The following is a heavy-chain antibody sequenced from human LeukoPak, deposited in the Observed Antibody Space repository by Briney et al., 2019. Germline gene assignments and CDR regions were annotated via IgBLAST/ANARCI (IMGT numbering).Heavy chain of an antibody. V-gene: IGHV3-23*01. CDR2: ISGSGGST. CDR1: GFTFSSYA. J-gene: IGHJ4*02. Sequence: PGGSLRLSCAASGFTFSSYAMSWVRQAPGKGLEWVSAISGSGGSTYYADSVKGRFTISRDNSKNTLYLQMNSLRSEDTAVYYCATSGVVVTATPPYYFDYWGQGTLVTVSS. CDR3: ATSGVVVTATPPYYFDY. D-gene: IGHD2-21*02.